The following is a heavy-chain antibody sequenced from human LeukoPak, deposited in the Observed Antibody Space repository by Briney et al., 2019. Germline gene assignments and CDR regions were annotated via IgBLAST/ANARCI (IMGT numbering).Heavy chain of an antibody. Sequence: ASVKVSCKASGYTFTGYYMHWVRQAPGQGLEWMGWINPNSGGTNYAQKFHGRVTMTRDTSISTAYMELSRLRSDDTAVYYCARHSGSYLDGIDYWGQGTLVTVSS. J-gene: IGHJ4*02. D-gene: IGHD1-26*01. V-gene: IGHV1-2*02. CDR1: GYTFTGYY. CDR2: INPNSGGT. CDR3: ARHSGSYLDGIDY.